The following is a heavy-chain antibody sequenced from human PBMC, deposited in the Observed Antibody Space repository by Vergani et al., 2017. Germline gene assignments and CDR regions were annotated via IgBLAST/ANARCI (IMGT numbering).Heavy chain of an antibody. CDR2: ISGHGDRT. V-gene: IGHV3-23*01. CDR3: ARVSRAYCSSTSCYAFDI. J-gene: IGHJ3*02. CDR1: GFTFSNSA. D-gene: IGHD2-2*01. Sequence: EVHLLESGGGQVEAGGSLRLSCVASGFTFSNSAMSWVRQTSGKGLEWVSAISGHGDRTYYADSVKGRFTISRDNSKNTVYLQMNSLKAEDTAVYYCARVSRAYCSSTSCYAFDIWGQGTMVTVSS.